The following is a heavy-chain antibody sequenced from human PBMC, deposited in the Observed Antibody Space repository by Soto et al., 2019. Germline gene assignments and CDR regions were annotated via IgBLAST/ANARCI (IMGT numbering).Heavy chain of an antibody. V-gene: IGHV1-58*01. D-gene: IGHD2-15*01. CDR2: IVVGSGNT. Sequence: GASVKVSCKASGFTFTSAAVQWVRQARGQRLEWIGWIVVGSGNTNYAQKFQERVTITRDMSTSTAYMELSSLRSEDTAVYYCAAAGGLLYYYGMDVWGQGTTVTVSS. CDR1: GFTFTSAA. CDR3: AAAGGLLYYYGMDV. J-gene: IGHJ6*02.